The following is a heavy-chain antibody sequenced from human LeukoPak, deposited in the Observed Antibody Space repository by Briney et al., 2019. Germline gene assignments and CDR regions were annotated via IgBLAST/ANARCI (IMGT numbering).Heavy chain of an antibody. J-gene: IGHJ6*02. CDR3: AKDVTYHLYYYYGMDV. Sequence: GGSLRLSCAASGFTFSNYGIHWVRQAPGKGLEWVAVISFDGTNKYYADSVTGRFTISRDNSKNTLYLQMNSLRGEDTAVYYCAKDVTYHLYYYYGMDVWGQGTTVTVSS. V-gene: IGHV3-30*18. D-gene: IGHD2-2*01. CDR1: GFTFSNYG. CDR2: ISFDGTNK.